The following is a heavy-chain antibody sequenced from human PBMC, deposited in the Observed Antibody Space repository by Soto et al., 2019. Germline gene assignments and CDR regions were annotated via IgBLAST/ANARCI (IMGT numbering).Heavy chain of an antibody. CDR2: ISGSGGST. Sequence: EVQLLESGGGLVQPGGSLRLSCAASGFTFSSYAMSWVRQAPGKGLEWVSAISGSGGSTYYADSVKGRFTISRDNSKNTLYLQMNSLRAEDTAVYYCAKGGLLWFGELYLFDYWGQGTLVTVSS. V-gene: IGHV3-23*01. J-gene: IGHJ4*02. CDR3: AKGGLLWFGELYLFDY. D-gene: IGHD3-10*01. CDR1: GFTFSSYA.